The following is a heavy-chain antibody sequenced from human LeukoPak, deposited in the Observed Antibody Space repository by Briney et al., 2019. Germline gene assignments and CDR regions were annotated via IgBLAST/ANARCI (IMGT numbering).Heavy chain of an antibody. Sequence: ASEKVSCKASGYTFTSYDINWVRQATGQGLEWMGWMNPNSANPGYAQKFQGRVTMTRDTSISTAYLELSSLTSEDTAVYYCARGPSYGSGSYNIYGIDYWGQGTLVTVSS. CDR3: ARGPSYGSGSYNIYGIDY. J-gene: IGHJ4*02. D-gene: IGHD3-10*01. CDR1: GYTFTSYD. CDR2: MNPNSANP. V-gene: IGHV1-8*01.